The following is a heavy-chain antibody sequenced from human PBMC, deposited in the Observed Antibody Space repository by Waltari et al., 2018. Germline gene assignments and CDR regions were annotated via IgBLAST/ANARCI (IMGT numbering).Heavy chain of an antibody. J-gene: IGHJ4*02. V-gene: IGHV4-4*07. Sequence: QVVLLESGPGLVKPSETLSLTCTVSGDSISRYYWGWVRQPAEKTLEWIGRIDSGGATHYNPSLKSRVTLSVDMSQNQVSLRLTSVTAADTAMYYCVRDGGRLYGPENFHGIDSWGQGTLVTVSS. CDR3: VRDGGRLYGPENFHGIDS. CDR1: GDSISRYY. D-gene: IGHD3-10*01. CDR2: IDSGGAT.